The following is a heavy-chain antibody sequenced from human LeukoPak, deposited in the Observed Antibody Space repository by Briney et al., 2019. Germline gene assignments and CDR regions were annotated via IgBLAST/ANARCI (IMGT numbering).Heavy chain of an antibody. V-gene: IGHV4-39*01. CDR1: GGSISSSSYY. Sequence: SETLSLTCTVSGGSISSSSYYWGWIRQPPGKGLEWIGSIYYSGSTYYNPSLKSRVTISVDTSKNQFSLKLSSVTAADTAVYYCARHQKTYRQQLVRLYYFDYWGQGTLVTVSS. J-gene: IGHJ4*02. CDR2: IYYSGST. D-gene: IGHD6-13*01. CDR3: ARHQKTYRQQLVRLYYFDY.